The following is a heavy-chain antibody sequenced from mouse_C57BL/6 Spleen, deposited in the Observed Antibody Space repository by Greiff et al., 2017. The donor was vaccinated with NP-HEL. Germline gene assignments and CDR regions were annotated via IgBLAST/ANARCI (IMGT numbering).Heavy chain of an antibody. CDR1: GFTFSDYG. V-gene: IGHV5-17*03. CDR3: TREDSNYAMDD. J-gene: IGHJ4*01. Sequence: DVMLVESGGGLVKPGGSLKLSCAASGFTFSDYGMHWVRQAPEKGLEWVAYISSGSSTIYYADTVKGRFTISRDNARNTLYLQMSSLKSEDTAMYYCTREDSNYAMDDWGQGTSVTVSS. D-gene: IGHD2-5*01. CDR2: ISSGSSTI.